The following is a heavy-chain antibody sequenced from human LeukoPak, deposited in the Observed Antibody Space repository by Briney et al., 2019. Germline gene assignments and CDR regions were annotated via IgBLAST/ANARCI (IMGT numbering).Heavy chain of an antibody. CDR2: IYHSGST. CDR1: GGSFSGYY. V-gene: IGHV4-34*01. D-gene: IGHD4-11*01. Sequence: SETLSLTCAVYGGSFSGYYWSWIRQPPGKGLEWIGSIYHSGSTYYNPSLKSRVTISVDTSKNQFSLKLSSVTAADTAVYYCARDPPYSNYVSDSAFDIWGQGTMVTVSS. J-gene: IGHJ3*02. CDR3: ARDPPYSNYVSDSAFDI.